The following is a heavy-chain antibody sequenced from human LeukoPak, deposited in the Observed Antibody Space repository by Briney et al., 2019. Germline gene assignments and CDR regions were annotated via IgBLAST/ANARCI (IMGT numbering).Heavy chain of an antibody. D-gene: IGHD2-15*01. J-gene: IGHJ6*03. CDR2: LSGSAGST. CDR3: AKAGYYYYMEV. CDR1: GFTFSSSA. V-gene: IGHV3-23*01. Sequence: GVSLRLSCAACGFTFSSSAMSWVRQAPGRGLEWVSALSGSAGSTYYADSVKGCFNISRDNSKNTLYLQMNSLRAEDTAVYYCAKAGYYYYMEVWGKGTTVTVSS.